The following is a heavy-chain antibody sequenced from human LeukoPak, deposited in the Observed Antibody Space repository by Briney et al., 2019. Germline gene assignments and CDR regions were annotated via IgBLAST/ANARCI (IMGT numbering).Heavy chain of an antibody. CDR1: GFTFSSYS. Sequence: GGSLRLSCAASGFTFSSYSMNWVRQAPGKGLEWVSYIGSSSSTIYYADSVKGRFTISRDNAKNSLYPQMNSLRDEDTAVYYCAKLSEPHYYYYYYMDVWGKGTTVTVSS. J-gene: IGHJ6*03. D-gene: IGHD4-23*01. CDR3: AKLSEPHYYYYYYMDV. V-gene: IGHV3-48*02. CDR2: IGSSSSTI.